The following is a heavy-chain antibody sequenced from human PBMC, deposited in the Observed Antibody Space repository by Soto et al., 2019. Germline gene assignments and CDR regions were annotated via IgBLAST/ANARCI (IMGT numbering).Heavy chain of an antibody. V-gene: IGHV4-59*01. Sequence: SETLSLTCTVSGGSIRSYYWSWIRQPPGKGLEWIGYIYYSGSTNYNPSLKSRVTISVDTSKNQFSLKLSSVTAADTAVYYCARASYSSGPDYWGQGTLVTVSS. D-gene: IGHD6-19*01. CDR2: IYYSGST. J-gene: IGHJ4*02. CDR3: ARASYSSGPDY. CDR1: GGSIRSYY.